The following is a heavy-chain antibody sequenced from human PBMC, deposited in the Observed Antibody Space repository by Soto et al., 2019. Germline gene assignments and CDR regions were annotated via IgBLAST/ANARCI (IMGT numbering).Heavy chain of an antibody. D-gene: IGHD5-12*01. CDR3: AKNHWIMATTFFDS. Sequence: QPGGSLRLSCAASGLTFTTYGMSWVRQAPGKGLEWVSGISGTGDITYYADSVKGRFTISRDNSKHTMYLQMNSLRAEDTAIYFCAKNHWIMATTFFDSWGQGILVTVSS. CDR1: GLTFTTYG. J-gene: IGHJ4*02. V-gene: IGHV3-23*01. CDR2: ISGTGDIT.